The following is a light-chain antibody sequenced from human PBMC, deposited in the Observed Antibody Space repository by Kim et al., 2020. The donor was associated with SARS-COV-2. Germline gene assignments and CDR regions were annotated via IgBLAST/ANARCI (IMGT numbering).Light chain of an antibody. J-gene: IGLJ2*01. CDR1: SRDIWRNNL. CDR2: DVS. Sequence: GQSITLACPGTSRDIWRNNLVSWYHQHPGKAPKLMIHDVSRRPSGVSNRFSGSKSGNTASLTISGLQAEDEADYYCSSYAGSLTLVFGGGTQLTVL. V-gene: IGLV2-23*02. CDR3: SSYAGSLTLV.